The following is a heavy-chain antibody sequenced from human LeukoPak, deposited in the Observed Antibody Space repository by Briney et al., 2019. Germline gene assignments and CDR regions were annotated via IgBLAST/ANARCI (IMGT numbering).Heavy chain of an antibody. J-gene: IGHJ4*02. Sequence: ASVKVSCKASGGTFSSYAISWVRQAPGQGLEWMGRIIPILGIADYAQKFQGRVTITADKSTSTAYMELSSLRSEDTAVYYCARDLGAYYSDRESEFDYWGQGTLVTVSS. CDR2: IIPILGIA. CDR3: ARDLGAYYSDRESEFDY. V-gene: IGHV1-69*04. D-gene: IGHD3-22*01. CDR1: GGTFSSYA.